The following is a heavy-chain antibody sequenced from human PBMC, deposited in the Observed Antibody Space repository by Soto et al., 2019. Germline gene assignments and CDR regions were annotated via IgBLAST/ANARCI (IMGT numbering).Heavy chain of an antibody. V-gene: IGHV4-34*01. J-gene: IGHJ5*02. CDR3: FGSGSYYPRISNWFDP. CDR1: GGSFSGYY. CDR2: INHSGST. D-gene: IGHD3-10*01. Sequence: PSETLSLTCAVYGGSFSGYYWSWIRQPPGKGLEWIGEINHSGSTNYNPSLKSRVTISVDTSKNQFSLKLSSVTAADTAVYYCFGSGSYYPRISNWFDPWGQGTLVTVSS.